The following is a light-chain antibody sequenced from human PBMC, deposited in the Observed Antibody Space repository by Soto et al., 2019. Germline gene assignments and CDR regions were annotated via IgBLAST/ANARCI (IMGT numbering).Light chain of an antibody. CDR3: QQYYTTLT. CDR1: QSVLYNSDNKNY. V-gene: IGKV4-1*01. J-gene: IGKJ4*01. CDR2: WAS. Sequence: DIVMTQSPDSLAVSLGERATINCKSSQSVLYNSDNKNYLAWYQQKPGQPPKLLIYWASTRDSGVPDRFSGSGAGADFTLTSSSLQAEDGAVYYCQQYYTTLTFGGGTKVEIK.